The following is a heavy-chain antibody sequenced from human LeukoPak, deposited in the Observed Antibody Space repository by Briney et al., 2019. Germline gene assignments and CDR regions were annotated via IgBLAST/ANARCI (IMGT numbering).Heavy chain of an antibody. D-gene: IGHD5-24*01. J-gene: IGHJ4*02. V-gene: IGHV3-23*01. CDR2: INDSGGST. CDR1: GFTFNSYA. Sequence: GGSLRLSCAASGFTFNSYAMNWVRQAPGKGLEWVSVINDSGGSTYYADSVKGRFTISRDKSMNTLYLQMNSLRAEDTAVYYCARCDVGDGYSHYWGQGTLVTVSS. CDR3: ARCDVGDGYSHY.